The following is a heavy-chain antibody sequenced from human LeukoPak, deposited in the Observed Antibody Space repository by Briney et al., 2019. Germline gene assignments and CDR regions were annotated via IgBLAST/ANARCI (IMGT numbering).Heavy chain of an antibody. Sequence: PSETLSLTCNVSGGSISTTSYYCGWIRQPPGKGLEWIGTLYYNGITYYNPSLKSRVTISVDTSKNHFSLKLSSVTAADTAVYYCAASLWFGIYPDYWGQGSLVTVSS. J-gene: IGHJ4*02. CDR1: GGSISTTSYY. V-gene: IGHV4-39*02. D-gene: IGHD3-10*01. CDR3: AASLWFGIYPDY. CDR2: LYYNGIT.